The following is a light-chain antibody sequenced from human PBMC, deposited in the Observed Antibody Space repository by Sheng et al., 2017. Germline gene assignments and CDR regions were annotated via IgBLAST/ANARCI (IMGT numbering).Light chain of an antibody. CDR1: QSISSW. J-gene: IGKJ1*01. Sequence: DIQMTQSPSSLSASVGDRVTITCRASQSISSWLAWYQQKPGKAPNLLIYKASSLESGVPSRFSGSGSGTEFTLTITSLQPEDFATYYCLQHDNYPRTFGQGTKV. CDR2: KAS. CDR3: LQHDNYPRT. V-gene: IGKV1-5*03.